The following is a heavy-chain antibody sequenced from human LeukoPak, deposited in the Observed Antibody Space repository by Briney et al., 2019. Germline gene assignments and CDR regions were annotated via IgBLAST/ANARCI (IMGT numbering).Heavy chain of an antibody. D-gene: IGHD3-3*01. V-gene: IGHV3-23*01. CDR3: AKDHYWSIDY. Sequence: GGSLRLSCAVSGFTFSSYAMSWVRQAPGKGLEWVSGISGSAMSTYYADSVKGRFTISRDIAKNTLYLQMNSLRAEDTGVYYCAKDHYWSIDYWGRGTLVTVSS. CDR1: GFTFSSYA. J-gene: IGHJ4*02. CDR2: ISGSAMST.